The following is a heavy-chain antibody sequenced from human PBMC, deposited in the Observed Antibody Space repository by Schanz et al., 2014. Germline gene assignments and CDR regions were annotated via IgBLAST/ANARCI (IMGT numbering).Heavy chain of an antibody. CDR1: GFTFSDYY. CDR2: ISSSGSYT. CDR3: ETDLAAYHDVSTGSQHWSYFEF. Sequence: QVQLVESGGDLVKPGGSLRLSCAASGFTFSDYYMSWIRQAPGKGLEWVSYISSSGSYTPYADSVKGRFTISRDNAKNIKISTLRAADPAVYCRETDLAAYHDVSTGSQHWSYFEFWGQGTLVTVSS. V-gene: IGHV3-11*06. D-gene: IGHD3-9*01. J-gene: IGHJ4*02.